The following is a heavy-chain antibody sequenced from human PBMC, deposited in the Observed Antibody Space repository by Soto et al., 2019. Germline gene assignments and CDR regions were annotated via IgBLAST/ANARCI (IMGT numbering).Heavy chain of an antibody. J-gene: IGHJ3*01. CDR3: AKSQSGSFFAAFDL. Sequence: EVQLLESGGKLEQQGGSLRLSCAASGFDFSSDVMNWVRQAPGKGLEWVASIFVSGRTTYYAESVKGRFNISRDNSKNTLYLQLNSLRVEDTALYYCAKSQSGSFFAAFDLWGQGTMVTVSS. V-gene: IGHV3-23*01. D-gene: IGHD1-26*01. CDR1: GFDFSSDV. CDR2: IFVSGRTT.